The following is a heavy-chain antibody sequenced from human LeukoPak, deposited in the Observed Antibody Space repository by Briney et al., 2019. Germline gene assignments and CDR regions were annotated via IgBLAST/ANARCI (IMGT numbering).Heavy chain of an antibody. CDR3: VKAYGAGGTGGSYLGD. CDR1: GGSFSNYG. D-gene: IGHD4/OR15-4a*01. Sequence: PGGTLRLSCAAYGGSFSNYGRHWVRQAPGKGLEWMTFIQYDGRNKKYAASVKGRFTIARDNTKKTPYPQRNSMPTEEAAIYSWVKAYGAGGTGGSYLGDWGQGTLVTVSS. V-gene: IGHV3-30*02. CDR2: IQYDGRNK. J-gene: IGHJ1*01.